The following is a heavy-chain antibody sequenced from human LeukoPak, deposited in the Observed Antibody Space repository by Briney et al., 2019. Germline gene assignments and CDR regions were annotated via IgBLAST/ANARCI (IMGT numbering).Heavy chain of an antibody. V-gene: IGHV3-21*01. J-gene: IGHJ6*03. D-gene: IGHD3-10*01. CDR1: GFTFSSYS. CDR3: ARDGGLWFGELRDMDV. CDR2: ISSSSSYI. Sequence: GGSLRLSCAASGFTFSSYSMNWVRQAPGKGLEWVSSISSSSSYIYYADSVKGRFTISRDNAKNSLYLQMNSLRAEVTAVYYCARDGGLWFGELRDMDVWGKGTTVTVSS.